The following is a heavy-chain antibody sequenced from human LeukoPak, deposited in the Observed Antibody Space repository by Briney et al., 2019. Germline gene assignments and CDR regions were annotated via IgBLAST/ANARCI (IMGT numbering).Heavy chain of an antibody. D-gene: IGHD3-10*01. CDR2: ISSSGSTI. V-gene: IGHV3-11*01. Sequence: GSLRLSCAASGFTFSDYYMSWIRQAPGKGLERVSYISSSGSTIYYADSVKGRFTISRDNAKNSLYLQMNSLRAEDTAVYYCASPYYGSGSSPFDYWGQGTLVTVSS. J-gene: IGHJ4*02. CDR1: GFTFSDYY. CDR3: ASPYYGSGSSPFDY.